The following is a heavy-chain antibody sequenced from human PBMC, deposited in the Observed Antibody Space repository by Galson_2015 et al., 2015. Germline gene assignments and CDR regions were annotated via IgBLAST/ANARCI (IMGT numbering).Heavy chain of an antibody. D-gene: IGHD6-19*01. CDR3: ARDRIAVADIYHYFDY. V-gene: IGHV3-30*03. CDR2: ISSDGGSK. J-gene: IGHJ4*02. CDR1: GFTFSSYG. Sequence: SLRLSCAASGFTFSSYGMHWVRQAPGKGLEWVEVISSDGGSKYYADSVKGRFTISRDNSKNTLYLQMNSLRAEDTAVYYCARDRIAVADIYHYFDYWGQGTLVTVSS.